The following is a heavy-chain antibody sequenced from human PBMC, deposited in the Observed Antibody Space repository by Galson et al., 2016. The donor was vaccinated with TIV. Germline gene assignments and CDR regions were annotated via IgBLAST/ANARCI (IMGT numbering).Heavy chain of an antibody. Sequence: SVKVFCKASGHSFLTYDINWVRQATGQGLEWMGWMNPNTGKTGYAQKFQGRVTMTRNISVSTAYMELSGLRSEDTAVYYCARHQGYCSGGSCLLDYWGQGTLVTVSS. CDR1: GHSFLTYD. CDR2: MNPNTGKT. D-gene: IGHD2-15*01. CDR3: ARHQGYCSGGSCLLDY. V-gene: IGHV1-8*02. J-gene: IGHJ4*02.